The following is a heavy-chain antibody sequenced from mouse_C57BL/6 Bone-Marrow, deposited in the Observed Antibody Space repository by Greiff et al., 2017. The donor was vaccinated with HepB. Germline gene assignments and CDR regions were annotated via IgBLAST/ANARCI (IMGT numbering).Heavy chain of an antibody. CDR3: ASFITTVPYAMDY. Sequence: EVKLVESGPGLAKPSQTLSLTCSVTGYSITSDYWNWIRKFPGNKLEYMGYISYSGSTYYNPSLKSRISITRDTSKNQYYLQLNSVTTEDTATYYCASFITTVPYAMDYWGQGTSVTVSS. D-gene: IGHD1-1*01. CDR2: ISYSGST. J-gene: IGHJ4*01. CDR1: GYSITSDY. V-gene: IGHV3-8*01.